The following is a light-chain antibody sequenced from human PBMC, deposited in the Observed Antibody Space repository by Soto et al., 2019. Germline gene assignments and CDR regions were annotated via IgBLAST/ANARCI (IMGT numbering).Light chain of an antibody. Sequence: DIQMTQSPSSVSASVGDRVAITCRASQGISSLLAWYQQKPGKAPNLLIHTASSLQSGVPSRFSGSGSGTDFSLTISSLQPEDFATYYCQQAISFPLTFGGGTKVEIK. J-gene: IGKJ4*01. CDR3: QQAISFPLT. V-gene: IGKV1-12*01. CDR2: TAS. CDR1: QGISSL.